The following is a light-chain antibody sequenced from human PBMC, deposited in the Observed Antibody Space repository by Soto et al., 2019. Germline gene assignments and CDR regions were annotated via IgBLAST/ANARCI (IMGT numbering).Light chain of an antibody. CDR1: QSVLYSSNNKNY. V-gene: IGKV4-1*01. CDR2: WAS. CDR3: QQYYITPWT. Sequence: DIVMTQSPDSLAVSLGERATINCKSSQSVLYSSNNKNYLAGYQLKPGQPPKLLIYWASTRESGVPDRFSGSGSGTDFTLTISSLQAEDVAVYYCQQYYITPWTFGQGTKVEIK. J-gene: IGKJ1*01.